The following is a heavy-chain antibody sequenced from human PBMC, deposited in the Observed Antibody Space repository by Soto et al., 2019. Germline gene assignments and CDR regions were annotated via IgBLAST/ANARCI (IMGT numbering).Heavy chain of an antibody. Sequence: PGGSLRLSCAASGFTFSSYAMSWVRQAPGKGLEWVSAISGSGGSTYYADSVKGRFTISRDNSKNTLYLQMNSLRAEDTAVYYCAKVSRRYGSGSYYFDYWGQGSLVTVSS. CDR2: ISGSGGST. CDR1: GFTFSSYA. V-gene: IGHV3-23*01. J-gene: IGHJ4*02. D-gene: IGHD3-10*01. CDR3: AKVSRRYGSGSYYFDY.